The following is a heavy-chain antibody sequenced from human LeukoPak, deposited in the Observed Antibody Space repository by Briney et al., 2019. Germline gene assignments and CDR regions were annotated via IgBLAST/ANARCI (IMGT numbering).Heavy chain of an antibody. D-gene: IGHD3-22*01. Sequence: GASVKVSCTASGYTFTSYGISWVRQAPGQGLEWMGWISAYNGNTNYAQKLQGRVTMTTDTSTSTAYMELRSLRSDDTAVYYCARVEWLHSSGYYLDYWGQGTLVTVSS. CDR2: ISAYNGNT. CDR3: ARVEWLHSSGYYLDY. CDR1: GYTFTSYG. J-gene: IGHJ4*02. V-gene: IGHV1-18*01.